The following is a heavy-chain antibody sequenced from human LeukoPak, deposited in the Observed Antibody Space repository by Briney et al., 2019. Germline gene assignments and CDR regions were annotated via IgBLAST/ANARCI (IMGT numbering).Heavy chain of an antibody. CDR1: GFTFSDYW. CDR3: AGGALDY. CDR2: ISQDGREQ. Sequence: GGSLRLSCAAAGFTFSDYWMSWVRQAPGQGLEWVAKISQDGREQRFVDSVKGRFTISRDNAKNLLFLQMDSLRAEDTAVYYCAGGALDYWGPGTLVTVSS. V-gene: IGHV3-7*04. J-gene: IGHJ4*02.